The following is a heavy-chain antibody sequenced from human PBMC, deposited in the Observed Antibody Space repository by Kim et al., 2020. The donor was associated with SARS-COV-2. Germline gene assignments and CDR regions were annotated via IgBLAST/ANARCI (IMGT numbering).Heavy chain of an antibody. CDR3: ARDAGDYQEVTPLEFDY. D-gene: IGHD4-17*01. V-gene: IGHV3-21*01. CDR2: ISSSSSYI. J-gene: IGHJ4*02. Sequence: GGSLRLSCAASGFTFSSYSMNWVRQAPGKGLEWVSSISSSSSYIYYADSVKGRFTISRDNAKNSLYLQMNSLRAEDTAVYYCARDAGDYQEVTPLEFDYWGQGTLVTVSS. CDR1: GFTFSSYS.